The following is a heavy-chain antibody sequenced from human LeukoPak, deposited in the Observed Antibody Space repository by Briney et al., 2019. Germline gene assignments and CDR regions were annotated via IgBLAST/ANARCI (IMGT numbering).Heavy chain of an antibody. CDR3: ARVRDTSGYFDYGY. CDR2: IYPGDSAT. J-gene: IGHJ4*02. Sequence: GESLKISCKGSGYSFTGYWIGWVRQMPGKGLEWMGIIYPGDSATRYSPSFQGQVTISADKSISTAYLQWSSLKAPDTAMYYCARVRDTSGYFDYGYWGQGTLVTVSS. D-gene: IGHD3-22*01. CDR1: GYSFTGYW. V-gene: IGHV5-51*01.